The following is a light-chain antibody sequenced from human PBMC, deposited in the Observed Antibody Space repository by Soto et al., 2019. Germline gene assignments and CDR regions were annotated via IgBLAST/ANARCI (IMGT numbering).Light chain of an antibody. V-gene: IGLV2-14*01. CDR3: SSYSSSSTPSYV. CDR1: SSDVGGYNS. Sequence: QSVLTQPASVSGSPGQSITISCTGTSSDVGGYNSVSWYQQHPGKAPKLMIYEVSNRPSGVSNRFSGSKSGNTASLTISGLQAEDEADYYCSSYSSSSTPSYVFATGTKVTVL. J-gene: IGLJ1*01. CDR2: EVS.